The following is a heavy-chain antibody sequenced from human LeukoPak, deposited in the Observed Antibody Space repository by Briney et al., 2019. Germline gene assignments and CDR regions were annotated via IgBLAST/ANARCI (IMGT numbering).Heavy chain of an antibody. CDR2: MNPNSGNT. D-gene: IGHD2-21*01. CDR1: GYTFPSYD. Sequence: GASVTVSCKASGYTFPSYDINWVRQATGQGLEWMGWMNPNSGNTGYAQRFQGRVTMTRNTSISTAYMELSSLRSDDTAVYYCARIRQVWWGSRRDGIEFWGQGTLVIVSS. J-gene: IGHJ4*02. V-gene: IGHV1-8*01. CDR3: ARIRQVWWGSRRDGIEF.